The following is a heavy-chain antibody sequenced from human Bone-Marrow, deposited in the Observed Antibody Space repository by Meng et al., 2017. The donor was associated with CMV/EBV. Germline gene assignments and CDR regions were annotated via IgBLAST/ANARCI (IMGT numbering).Heavy chain of an antibody. CDR2: INTYSAGT. CDR3: ARDIVGFDY. V-gene: IGHV1-2*02. CDR1: GYSLTGYY. J-gene: IGHJ4*02. Sequence: QVQLVRSGGEVDKPWASVQGPCTASGYSLTGYYMHGVRQTPGQGLEWMGGINTYSAGTNYAQKFQGRVTMTRDTSISTAYMELGRLRSNDTAVYYCARDIVGFDYWGQGTLVTVSS. D-gene: IGHD3-16*02.